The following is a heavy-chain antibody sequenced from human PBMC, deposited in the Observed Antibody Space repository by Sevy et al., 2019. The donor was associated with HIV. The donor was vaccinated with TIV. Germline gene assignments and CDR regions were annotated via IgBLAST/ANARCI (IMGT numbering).Heavy chain of an antibody. D-gene: IGHD2-15*01. J-gene: IGHJ3*02. CDR3: AKVNHGGNAFDI. Sequence: GGSLRLSCAASGFTFSSYAMSWVRQAPGKGLEWVLAISGSGGSTYYADSVKGRFTISRDNSKNTLYLQMNSLRAEDTAVYYCAKVNHGGNAFDIWGQGTMVTVSS. V-gene: IGHV3-23*01. CDR2: ISGSGGST. CDR1: GFTFSSYA.